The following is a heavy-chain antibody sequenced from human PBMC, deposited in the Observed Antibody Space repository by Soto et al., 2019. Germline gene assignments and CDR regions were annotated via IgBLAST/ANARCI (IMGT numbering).Heavy chain of an antibody. D-gene: IGHD6-19*01. J-gene: IGHJ6*02. V-gene: IGHV1-18*01. CDR3: ARRQWLVGGYYYGMDV. CDR1: GYTFTSYG. CDR2: TSAYNGNT. Sequence: QVQLVQSGAEVKKPGASVKVSCKASGYTFTSYGISWVRQAAGQGLEWMGWTSAYNGNTNYAQKLQGRVTMTTDTSTSTAYMELRSLSSDDTAVYYCARRQWLVGGYYYGMDVWGQGTTVTVSS.